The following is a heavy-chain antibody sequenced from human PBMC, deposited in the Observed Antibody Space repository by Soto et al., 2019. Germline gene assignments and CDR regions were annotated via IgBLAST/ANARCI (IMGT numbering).Heavy chain of an antibody. D-gene: IGHD3-10*01. Sequence: GASVKVSCKASGYTFTNYAINWVRQAPGQGLEWMGWISAYNGNPNYAQKLQDRVTMTTDTSTSTVYVEMRSLRSDDTAVYYCASSPITMVRGIDYGMDVWGQGTTVTVSS. CDR2: ISAYNGNP. J-gene: IGHJ6*02. V-gene: IGHV1-18*01. CDR1: GYTFTNYA. CDR3: ASSPITMVRGIDYGMDV.